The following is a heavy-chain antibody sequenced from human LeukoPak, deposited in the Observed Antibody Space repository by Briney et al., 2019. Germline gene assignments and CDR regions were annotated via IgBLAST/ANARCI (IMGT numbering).Heavy chain of an antibody. CDR2: INSDGSST. J-gene: IGHJ3*02. V-gene: IGHV3-74*01. CDR1: GFTFSSYW. CDR3: AKDYRYSYGYDAFDI. D-gene: IGHD5-18*01. Sequence: GGSLRLSCAASGFTFSSYWMHWVRQAPGKGLVWVSRINSDGSSTSYADSVKGRFTISRDNAKNTLYLQMNSLRAEDTAVYYCAKDYRYSYGYDAFDIWGQGTMVTVSS.